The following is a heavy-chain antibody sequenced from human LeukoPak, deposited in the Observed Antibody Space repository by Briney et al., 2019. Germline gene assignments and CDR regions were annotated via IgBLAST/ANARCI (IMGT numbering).Heavy chain of an antibody. CDR1: GASMSAYQ. J-gene: IGHJ4*02. CDR2: INTKGET. V-gene: IGHV4-4*09. CDR3: ATSNDAKIAPFDH. D-gene: IGHD2-21*01. Sequence: SETLSLTCTVSGASMSAYQWRWVRQSPEKGLEWIGCINTKGETSYNPSLKSRVTTSVDTSKSQFSLRLTSETAADTAVCYCATSNDAKIAPFDHWGQGAPVTVSS.